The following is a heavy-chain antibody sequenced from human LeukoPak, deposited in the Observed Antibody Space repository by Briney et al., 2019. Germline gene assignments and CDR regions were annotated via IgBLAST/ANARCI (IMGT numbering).Heavy chain of an antibody. CDR1: GGSISSYY. CDR3: AREDSSGCLAY. Sequence: SGTLSLTCTDSGGSISSYYWRWIRQPPGKGGEWIGHIYDSGSTKYNTSLKSRVTITVDTSKNQFSLKLSSVTAADTAVYYCAREDSSGCLAYWGQGTQVTVSS. D-gene: IGHD6-19*01. V-gene: IGHV4-59*01. CDR2: IYDSGST. J-gene: IGHJ4*02.